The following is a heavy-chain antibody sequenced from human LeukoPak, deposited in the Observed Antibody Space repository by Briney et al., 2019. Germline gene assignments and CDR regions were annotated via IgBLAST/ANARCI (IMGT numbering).Heavy chain of an antibody. J-gene: IGHJ6*03. Sequence: AGGSLRLSCAASGFIFSNYAMAWVRQAPGKGLEWISVISASGSAAFTSYADSVKGRFTISRDNSRNTLYLQMNSLRAEDTAVYYCARDMQWGSSSNYYYYMDVWGKGTTVTVSS. D-gene: IGHD6-6*01. V-gene: IGHV3-23*01. CDR3: ARDMQWGSSSNYYYYMDV. CDR2: ISASGSAAFT. CDR1: GFIFSNYA.